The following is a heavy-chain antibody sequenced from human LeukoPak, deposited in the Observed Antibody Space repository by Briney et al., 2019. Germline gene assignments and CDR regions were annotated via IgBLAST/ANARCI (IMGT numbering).Heavy chain of an antibody. CDR3: ARQTYCGGDCSSYYYYYMDV. Sequence: ASVEVSCKASGYTFTSYDISWVRQATGQGLEWMGWMNPNSGNTGYAQKFQGRVTMTRNTSISTACMELSSLRSEDTAVYYCARQTYCGGDCSSYYYYYMDVWGKGTTVTVSS. J-gene: IGHJ6*03. CDR1: GYTFTSYD. CDR2: MNPNSGNT. V-gene: IGHV1-8*01. D-gene: IGHD2-21*02.